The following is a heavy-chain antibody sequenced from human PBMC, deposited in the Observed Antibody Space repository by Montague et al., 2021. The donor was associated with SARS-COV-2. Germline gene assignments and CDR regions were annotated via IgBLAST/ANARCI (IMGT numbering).Heavy chain of an antibody. Sequence: SETLSLTCTVSGGSVSSSPYYWGWIRQPPGRGLEWIGNISYSGRTXFSPSLKSRLTISVDSSENQFSLRLSSVTAADTAVYYCASSYLYGSGTYVYYYYLDLWGKGTLVTVSS. CDR1: GGSVSSSPYY. V-gene: IGHV4-39*01. CDR3: ASSYLYGSGTYVYYYYLDL. D-gene: IGHD3-10*01. CDR2: ISYSGRT. J-gene: IGHJ6*03.